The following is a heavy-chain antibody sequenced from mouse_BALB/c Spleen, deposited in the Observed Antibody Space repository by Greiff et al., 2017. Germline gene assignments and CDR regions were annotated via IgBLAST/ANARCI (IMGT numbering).Heavy chain of an antibody. CDR1: GFTFSSFG. CDR2: ISSGSSTI. V-gene: IGHV5-17*02. J-gene: IGHJ4*01. Sequence: EVQVVESGGGLVQPGGSRKLSCAASGFTFSSFGMHWVRQAPEKGLEWVAYISSGSSTIYYADTVKGRFTISRDNPKNTLFLQMTSLRSEDTAMYYCARLRRGYAMDYWGQGTSVTVSS. CDR3: ARLRRGYAMDY.